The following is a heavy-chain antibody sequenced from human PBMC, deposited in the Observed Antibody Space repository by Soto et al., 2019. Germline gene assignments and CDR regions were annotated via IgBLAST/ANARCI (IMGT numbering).Heavy chain of an antibody. CDR2: INHSGST. J-gene: IGHJ6*02. Sequence: ETLYLTCAVYGGSFSGYYWSWIRQPPGKGLEWIGEINHSGSTNYNPSLKSRVTISVDTSNQFSLKLSSVTAADTAVYYCARPTRQWLGLRYYYGMDVWGQGTTVPVSS. CDR3: ARPTRQWLGLRYYYGMDV. D-gene: IGHD6-19*01. CDR1: GGSFSGYY. V-gene: IGHV4-34*01.